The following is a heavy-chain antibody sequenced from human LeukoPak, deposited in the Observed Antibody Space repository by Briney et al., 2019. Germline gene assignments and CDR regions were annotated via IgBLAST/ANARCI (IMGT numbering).Heavy chain of an antibody. CDR1: GFIFGKYA. V-gene: IGHV3-23*01. Sequence: GGSLRLSYGASGFIFGKYAMSWVRQAPGKGLEWVSGIGSGGVDTIYADSVKGRFTISRDNSKNTLSLRMGSLRADDTAIYFCARYLRDSGTSRVTLDHWGQGTLVIVSS. D-gene: IGHD2-2*01. CDR2: IGSGGVDT. CDR3: ARYLRDSGTSRVTLDH. J-gene: IGHJ4*02.